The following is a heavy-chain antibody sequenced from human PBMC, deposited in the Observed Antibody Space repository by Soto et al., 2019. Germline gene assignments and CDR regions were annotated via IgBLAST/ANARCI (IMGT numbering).Heavy chain of an antibody. CDR1: GGSVSNKTYY. J-gene: IGHJ4*02. CDR2: VYYSGTT. Sequence: SETLSLTCSVSGGSVSNKTYYWSWIRQPPGKRLEWIGYVYYSGTTNYNPSLKSRVTISIDMSKTQFSLRLSSVTAADTALYYCARTTAVPNTLRSRYFFDFWGQGTLVTVSS. D-gene: IGHD3-9*01. V-gene: IGHV4-61*01. CDR3: ARTTAVPNTLRSRYFFDF.